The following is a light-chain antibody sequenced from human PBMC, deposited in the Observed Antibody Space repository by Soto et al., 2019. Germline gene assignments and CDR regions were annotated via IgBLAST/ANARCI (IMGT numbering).Light chain of an antibody. CDR2: EVS. CDR3: SSYTSSSTWV. V-gene: IGLV2-14*01. CDR1: SSDVGGYNY. J-gene: IGLJ3*02. Sequence: QSALTQPASVSGSPGQSITISCTGTSSDVGGYNYVSWYQQHPGKAPKLMIYEVSNRPSGVSNRFSGSKSGNTASLTISGLQAEDEADYYCSSYTSSSTWVFGGGTQLTFL.